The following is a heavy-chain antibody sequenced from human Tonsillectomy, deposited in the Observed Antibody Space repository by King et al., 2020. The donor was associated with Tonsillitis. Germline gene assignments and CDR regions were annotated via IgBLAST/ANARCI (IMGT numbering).Heavy chain of an antibody. CDR2: VNHSGSP. Sequence: VQLPQWGAGLLKPSETLSLTCAVYGGSFSGYYWSWIRQPPGKGLEWIGEVNHSGSPNYNPSLKSRVTISVDTSKNQFSLKLSSVTAADTAVYYCARDGEKRLRLGELSLDPYFDYWGQGTLVTVSS. CDR3: ARDGEKRLRLGELSLDPYFDY. D-gene: IGHD3-16*02. V-gene: IGHV4-34*01. CDR1: GGSFSGYY. J-gene: IGHJ4*02.